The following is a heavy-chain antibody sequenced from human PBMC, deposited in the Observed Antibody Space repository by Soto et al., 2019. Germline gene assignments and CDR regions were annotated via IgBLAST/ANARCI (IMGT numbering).Heavy chain of an antibody. CDR3: AKDDTSGYYYIDY. CDR1: GFTFSSHG. V-gene: IGHV3-30*02. J-gene: IGHJ4*02. D-gene: IGHD3-22*01. Sequence: HLGGSLRLSCAASGFTFSSHGMHWVRQAPGKGLEWVALILYDGSDEFYTDSVRGRFTISRDDSKNTLYLQMNSLRAEDTAVYYCAKDDTSGYYYIDYWGQGTLVTVSS. CDR2: ILYDGSDE.